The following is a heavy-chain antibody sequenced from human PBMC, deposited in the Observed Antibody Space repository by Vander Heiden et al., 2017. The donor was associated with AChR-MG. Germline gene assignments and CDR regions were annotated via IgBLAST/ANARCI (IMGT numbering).Heavy chain of an antibody. CDR2: ISYDGSNK. CDR1: GFTFSSYG. J-gene: IGHJ3*02. Sequence: QVQLVESGGGVVQPGRSLRLSCAASGFTFSSYGMHWVRQAPGKGLEWVAVISYDGSNKYYADSVKGRFTISRDNSKNTLYLQMNSLRAEDTAVYYCAKDFGNLRFPSTSAFDIWGQGTMVTVSS. CDR3: AKDFGNLRFPSTSAFDI. V-gene: IGHV3-30*18. D-gene: IGHD2-21*02.